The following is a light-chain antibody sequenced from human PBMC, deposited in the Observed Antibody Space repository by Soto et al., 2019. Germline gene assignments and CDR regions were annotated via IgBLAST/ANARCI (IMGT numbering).Light chain of an antibody. J-gene: IGKJ2*01. CDR1: QSVSSNY. CDR3: QQYGSLPPT. V-gene: IGKV3-20*01. Sequence: EIVLTQSPGTLSLSPGERVSLSCRASQSVSSNYLAWYQQKLGQAPRLLIYAASSRATGVPDRFSGSGSGTGFTLTITRLQPEDFAVYSCQQYGSLPPTFGRGTKLEIK. CDR2: AAS.